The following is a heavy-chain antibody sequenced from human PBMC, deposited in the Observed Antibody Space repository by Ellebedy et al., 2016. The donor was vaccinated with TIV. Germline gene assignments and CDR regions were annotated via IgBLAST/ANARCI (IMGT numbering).Heavy chain of an antibody. CDR1: GYTFTGYY. J-gene: IGHJ6*02. V-gene: IGHV1-18*04. CDR3: ARRGGYCTSTSCYYYYGLDV. Sequence: ASVKVSCXASGYTFTGYYMHWVRQAPGQGLEWMGWISPYNDNTNYAQKLQGRVTMTTDTSTSTAYMELRSLRSDDTAVYYCARRGGYCTSTSCYYYYGLDVWGQGTTVTVSS. CDR2: ISPYNDNT. D-gene: IGHD2-2*01.